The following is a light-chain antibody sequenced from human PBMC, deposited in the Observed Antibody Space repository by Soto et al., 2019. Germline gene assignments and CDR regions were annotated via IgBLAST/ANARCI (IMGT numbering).Light chain of an antibody. CDR2: HAS. Sequence: IQMTQSPSSLSASVGDRVTLTCRASRNISSDLNWYQQKPGKAPKLLIYHASTLESGVPSRFSGSGSGTEFTLTISSLQPDDFATYYCQQYMSYSFGQGTKVDNK. CDR1: RNISSD. CDR3: QQYMSYS. J-gene: IGKJ1*01. V-gene: IGKV1-5*01.